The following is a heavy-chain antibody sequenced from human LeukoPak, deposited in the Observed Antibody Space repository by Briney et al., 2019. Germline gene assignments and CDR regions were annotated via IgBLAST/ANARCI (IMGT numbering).Heavy chain of an antibody. V-gene: IGHV4-59*01. Sequence: SETLSLTCTVSCGSISSYYWTWIRQPPGKGLEWIGYIYYSGSTNYNPSLKSRVTISVDTSKNQFSLKLSSVTAADTAVYYCARRYRSGGSCDDAFYVWGQGTMVTVSS. J-gene: IGHJ3*01. CDR2: IYYSGST. CDR1: CGSISSYY. CDR3: ARRYRSGGSCDDAFYV. D-gene: IGHD2-15*01.